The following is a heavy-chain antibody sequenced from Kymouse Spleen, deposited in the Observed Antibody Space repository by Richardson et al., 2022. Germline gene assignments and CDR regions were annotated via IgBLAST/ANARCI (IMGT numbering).Heavy chain of an antibody. V-gene: IGHV4-61*01. CDR1: GGSVSSGSYY. CDR2: IYYSGST. J-gene: IGHJ6*02. D-gene: IGHD3-10*01. Sequence: QVQLQESGPGLVKPSETLSLTCTVSGGSVSSGSYYWSWIRQPPGKGLEWIGYIYYSGSTNYNPSLKSRVTISVDTSKNQFSLKLSSVTAADTAVYYCARDGSGSSYYYYYGMDVWGQGTTVTVSS. CDR3: ARDGSGSSYYYYYGMDV.